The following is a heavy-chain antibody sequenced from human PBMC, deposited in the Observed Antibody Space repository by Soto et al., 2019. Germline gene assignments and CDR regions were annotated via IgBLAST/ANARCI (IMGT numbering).Heavy chain of an antibody. CDR2: IYPGDSDT. Sequence: WIGCGSALRMTGLEWMGIIYPGDSDTRYSPSFQGHVTITVDKSTSTAYLQWNTLKASDTAMYYGARHISNFRYYYYASDSWGQGTTVNGS. J-gene: IGHJ6*02. V-gene: IGHV5-51*01. D-gene: IGHD4-4*01. CDR3: ARHISNFRYYYYASDS. CDR1: W.